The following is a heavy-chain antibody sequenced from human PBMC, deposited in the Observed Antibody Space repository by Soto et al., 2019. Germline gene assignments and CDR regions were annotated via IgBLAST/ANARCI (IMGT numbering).Heavy chain of an antibody. Sequence: VKVFGKTSGGTFSSYAISWLRRAPGQGLEWMGGIIPILGTANCAQKFQGRVTITADKATSTAYMELSSLGSEDTAVEYCARVAGAKRHCGMDVWGQGTTDTVSS. CDR2: IIPILGTA. V-gene: IGHV1-69*06. D-gene: IGHD1-26*01. CDR3: ARVAGAKRHCGMDV. J-gene: IGHJ6*02. CDR1: GGTFSSYA.